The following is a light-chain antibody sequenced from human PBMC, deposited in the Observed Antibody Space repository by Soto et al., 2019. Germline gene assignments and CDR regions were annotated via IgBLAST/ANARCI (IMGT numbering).Light chain of an antibody. Sequence: DIQMTQSPSSLSASVVDRVTITFRTSQSISTSLNWYQQKAGKAPKLLIYGASTLQSGVPLRFSGSGSGTDFTLTISSLQREDFATYYCQESYSFLWGTCGQGTKVDIK. CDR1: QSISTS. CDR2: GAS. V-gene: IGKV1-39*01. CDR3: QESYSFLWGT. J-gene: IGKJ1*01.